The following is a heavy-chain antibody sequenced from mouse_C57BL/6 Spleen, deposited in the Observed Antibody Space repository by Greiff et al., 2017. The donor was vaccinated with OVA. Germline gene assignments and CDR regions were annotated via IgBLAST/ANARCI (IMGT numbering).Heavy chain of an antibody. CDR2: INPSTGGT. CDR3: AREGLDY. V-gene: IGHV1-42*01. CDR1: GYSFTGYY. Sequence: EVQLQQSGPELVKPGASVKISCKASGYSFTGYYMNWVKQSPEKSLEWIGEINPSTGGTTYNQKFKAKATLTVDKSSSTAYMQLKSLTSEDSAVYYCAREGLDYWGKGTTLTVSS. J-gene: IGHJ2*01.